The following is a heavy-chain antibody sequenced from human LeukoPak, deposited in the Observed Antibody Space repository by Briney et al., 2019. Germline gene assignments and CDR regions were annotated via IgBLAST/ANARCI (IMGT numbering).Heavy chain of an antibody. J-gene: IGHJ5*02. D-gene: IGHD3-22*01. CDR1: GGTFSSYA. CDR2: IIPIFGTA. Sequence: ASVKVSCKASGGTFSSYAISWVRQAPGQGLEWMGGIIPIFGTANYAQKFQGRVTITADESTSTAYMELSSLRSEDTAVYYCARIVVVTIEEGNWFDPWGQGTLVTVSS. CDR3: ARIVVVTIEEGNWFDP. V-gene: IGHV1-69*13.